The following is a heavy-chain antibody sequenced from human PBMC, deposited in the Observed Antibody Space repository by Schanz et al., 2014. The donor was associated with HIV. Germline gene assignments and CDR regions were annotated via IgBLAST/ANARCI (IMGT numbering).Heavy chain of an antibody. Sequence: EVPLVESGGRLVKPGESLTLSCITSGFTLNGYSMNWVRQAPGKGLEWVSGISGNSGHTWYADSVKGRFTISRDNPKNTLYLQMNSLRAEDTAVYYCAKRRDSGYAYFDYWGQGTLVTVSS. J-gene: IGHJ4*02. CDR1: GFTLNGYS. D-gene: IGHD1-1*01. CDR2: ISGNSGHT. V-gene: IGHV3-21*01. CDR3: AKRRDSGYAYFDY.